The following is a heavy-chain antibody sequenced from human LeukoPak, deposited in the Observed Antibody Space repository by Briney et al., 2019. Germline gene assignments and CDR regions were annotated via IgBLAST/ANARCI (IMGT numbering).Heavy chain of an antibody. D-gene: IGHD3-22*01. CDR3: ASGGRYYDISGYSDY. CDR2: INNDGRTT. CDR1: GFIFSNYW. V-gene: IGHV3-74*03. J-gene: IGHJ4*02. Sequence: GGSLRLSCAASGFIFSNYWMHWVRQAPGQGLVWVSRINNDGRTTTHADSVKGRFTISRDSAKNMLYLQMNSLRVEDTAVYYCASGGRYYDISGYSDYWGQGTLVTVSS.